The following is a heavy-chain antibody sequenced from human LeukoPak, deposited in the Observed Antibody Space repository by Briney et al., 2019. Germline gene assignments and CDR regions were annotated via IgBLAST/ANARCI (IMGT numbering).Heavy chain of an antibody. V-gene: IGHV3-23*01. CDR1: GFTFRSHA. D-gene: IGHD2-21*01. Sequence: GGSLRLSCVGSGFTFRSHAMSWVRQAPEKGLEFVSGIYENGGTTYYADSVKGRFSISRDNSKNTLYLRMDSLRGEDTAVYYRAKDFRIGYSAHFDYWGQGALVTVSS. J-gene: IGHJ4*02. CDR3: AKDFRIGYSAHFDY. CDR2: IYENGGTT.